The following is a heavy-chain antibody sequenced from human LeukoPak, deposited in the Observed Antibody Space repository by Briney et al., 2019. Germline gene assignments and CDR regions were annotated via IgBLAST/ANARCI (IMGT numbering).Heavy chain of an antibody. CDR3: ARAERYSGSFDY. D-gene: IGHD1-26*01. CDR1: GGSISSSTYY. V-gene: IGHV4-39*07. CDR2: VYYGGST. J-gene: IGHJ4*02. Sequence: SETLPLTCTVSGGSISSSTYYWGWIRQPPGKGLEWIGSVYYGGSTYYSPSLKSRVTISVDTSKNQFSLKLSSVTAADTAVYFCARAERYSGSFDYWGQGALVTVSS.